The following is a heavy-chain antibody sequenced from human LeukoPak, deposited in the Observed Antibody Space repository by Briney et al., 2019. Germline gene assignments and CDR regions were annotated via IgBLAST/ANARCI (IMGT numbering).Heavy chain of an antibody. CDR1: GGSITNSY. CDR3: ARGPLLKKDFDI. V-gene: IGHV4-59*01. CDR2: INYSGST. Sequence: SETLSLTCTVSGGSITNSYWNWIRQSPGKGLEWIGYINYSGSTNYNPSLKSRVTISVDTSKNQFSLKLSSVTAADTAMYFCARGPLLKKDFDIWGQGTMVTVSS. J-gene: IGHJ3*02.